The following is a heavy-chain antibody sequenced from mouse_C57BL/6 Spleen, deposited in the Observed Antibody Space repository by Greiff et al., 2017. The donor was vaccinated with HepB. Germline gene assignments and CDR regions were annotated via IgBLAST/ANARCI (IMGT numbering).Heavy chain of an antibody. CDR1: GFNIKDDY. CDR2: IDPENGDT. CDR3: TTGDYGSSFYFDD. V-gene: IGHV14-4*01. Sequence: EVQLQQSGAELVRPGASVKLSCTASGFNIKDDYMHWVKQRPEQGLEWIGWIDPENGDTEYASKFQGKATITADTSTNTAYLQLSSLTSEDTAVYYCTTGDYGSSFYFDDWGQGTTLTVSS. J-gene: IGHJ2*01. D-gene: IGHD1-1*01.